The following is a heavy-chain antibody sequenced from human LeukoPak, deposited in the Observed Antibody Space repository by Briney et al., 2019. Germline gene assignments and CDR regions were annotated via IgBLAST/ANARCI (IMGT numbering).Heavy chain of an antibody. V-gene: IGHV1-2*02. J-gene: IGHJ4*02. CDR1: GYTFSDYY. CDR2: INPNSGVT. D-gene: IGHD6-19*01. Sequence: ASVKVSCKASGYTFSDYYLHWVRQAPGQGLEWMGWINPNSGVTKYAQKFQGRVTVTRDTSISTVYMELRRLRSDDTAVFFCARGQQWLEAFEHWGQGTLVTVSA. CDR3: ARGQQWLEAFEH.